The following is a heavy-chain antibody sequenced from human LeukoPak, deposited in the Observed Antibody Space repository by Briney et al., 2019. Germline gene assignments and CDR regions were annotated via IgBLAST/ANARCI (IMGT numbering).Heavy chain of an antibody. CDR2: INPNSGGT. D-gene: IGHD5-12*01. J-gene: IGHJ4*02. CDR1: GYTFTGYY. Sequence: ASVKVSCKASGYTFTGYYMHWVRQAPGQGLEWMGWINPNSGGTNYAQKFQGRVTMTRDTSISTDYMELSRLRSDDTAVYYCARLPDIVATTIDYWGQGTLVTVSS. V-gene: IGHV1-2*02. CDR3: ARLPDIVATTIDY.